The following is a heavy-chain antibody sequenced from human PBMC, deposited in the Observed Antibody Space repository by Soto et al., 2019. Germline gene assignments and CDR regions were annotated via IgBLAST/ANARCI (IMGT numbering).Heavy chain of an antibody. D-gene: IGHD1-26*01. V-gene: IGHV1-3*01. CDR2: INAGNGDT. CDR1: GYTFTTYV. Sequence: QVQLVQSGAEVKKPGASVKVSCKASGYTFTTYVMHWVRQAPGQRLEWMGWINAGNGDTKYSQKFQGRVTITRDTSASTVYMEVSSPSSEDTAVYYCAREKYGSAFDYWGQGTLVTVSS. J-gene: IGHJ4*02. CDR3: AREKYGSAFDY.